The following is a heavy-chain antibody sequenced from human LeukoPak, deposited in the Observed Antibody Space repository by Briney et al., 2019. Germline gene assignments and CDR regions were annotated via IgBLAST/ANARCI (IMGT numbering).Heavy chain of an antibody. D-gene: IGHD6-19*01. CDR2: IIPIFGTA. CDR1: GGTFSSYA. CDR3: ARGRDSSKAIDY. J-gene: IGHJ4*02. Sequence: SVKVSCKASGGTFSSYAISWVRQAPGQGLEWMGGIIPIFGTANYAQKFQGRVTITADESTSTAYMELSSLRSEDTAVYYCARGRDSSKAIDYWGQGTLVTVSS. V-gene: IGHV1-69*13.